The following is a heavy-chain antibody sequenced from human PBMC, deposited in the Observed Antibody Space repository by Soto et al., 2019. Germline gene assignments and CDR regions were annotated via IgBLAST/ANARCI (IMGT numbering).Heavy chain of an antibody. CDR1: AFSFTNAW. CDR2: IHIGTQGETT. Sequence: EVQLVESGGGLVEPGGSLRLSCAASAFSFTNAWVNWVRQAPGKGLEWVGRIHIGTQGETTDYAAPVKDRFTVSRDDSKNIVYLQMNSLKTEDTAMYYCMSGYCTVGKCDYVLFWGQGTLVTVSS. V-gene: IGHV3-15*01. J-gene: IGHJ4*02. D-gene: IGHD2-8*02. CDR3: MSGYCTVGKCDYVLF.